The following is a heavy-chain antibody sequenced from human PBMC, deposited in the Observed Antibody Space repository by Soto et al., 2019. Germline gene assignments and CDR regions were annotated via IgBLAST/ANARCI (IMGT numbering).Heavy chain of an antibody. CDR3: STDEWE. V-gene: IGHV3-15*05. CDR1: GFDFSNGW. D-gene: IGHD1-26*01. J-gene: IGHJ4*02. CDR2: IKSKVHGETT. Sequence: EVQLVESGGGLVKPGGSLRLSCAASGFDFSNGWMSWVRQAPGKGLEWVGRIKSKVHGETTDYAAHVKGRFTISRDDLRNTVYLQMHSLQTEDTAVYYCSTDEWEWGQGTLVTVSS.